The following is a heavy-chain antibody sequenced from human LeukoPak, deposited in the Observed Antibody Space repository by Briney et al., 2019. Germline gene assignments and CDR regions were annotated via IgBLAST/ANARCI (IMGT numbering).Heavy chain of an antibody. D-gene: IGHD6-13*01. V-gene: IGHV1-3*01. CDR3: ARADDVVWGIAAAGAFDI. Sequence: ASVTVSCKASGYTFTSYAMHWVRQAPGQRLEWMGWINAGNGNTKYSQKFQGRVTITRDTSASTAYMELSSLRSEDTAVYYCARADDVVWGIAAAGAFDIWGQGTMVTVSS. J-gene: IGHJ3*02. CDR1: GYTFTSYA. CDR2: INAGNGNT.